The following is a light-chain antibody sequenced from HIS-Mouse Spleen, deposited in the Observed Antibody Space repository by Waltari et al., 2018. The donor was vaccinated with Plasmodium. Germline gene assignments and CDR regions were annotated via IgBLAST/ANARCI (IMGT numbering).Light chain of an antibody. CDR3: QAWDSSTAV. CDR1: KLGVQY. J-gene: IGLJ3*02. V-gene: IGLV3-1*01. CDR2: QDS. Sequence: SYELTQPPSVSVSPGPTASITCSGDKLGVQYACWYQQKPGQSPVLVIYQDSKRPSGIPERFSGSNSGNTATLTISGTQAMDEADYYCQAWDSSTAVFGGGTKLTVL.